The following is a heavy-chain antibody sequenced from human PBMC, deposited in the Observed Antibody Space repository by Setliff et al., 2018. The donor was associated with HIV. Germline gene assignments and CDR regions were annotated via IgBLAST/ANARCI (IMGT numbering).Heavy chain of an antibody. CDR1: GYTFSNYG. V-gene: IGHV1-18*01. D-gene: IGHD4-17*01. J-gene: IGHJ4*02. CDR3: AREIYGGNSRPFDY. CDR2: INAFTGKT. Sequence: ASVKVSCKASGYTFSNYGLSWVRQAPGQGLAWVGWINAFTGKTHYAQDFQGRVTVTTDTSTDTSYMELRSLRSADTAVYYCAREIYGGNSRPFDYWGQGTLVTVSS.